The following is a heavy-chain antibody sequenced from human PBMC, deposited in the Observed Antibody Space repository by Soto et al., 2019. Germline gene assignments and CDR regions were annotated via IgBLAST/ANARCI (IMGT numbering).Heavy chain of an antibody. CDR1: GFPFSSYV. J-gene: IGHJ6*02. D-gene: IGHD2-15*01. V-gene: IGHV3-64D*06. Sequence: PGGSLRLSCSASGFPFSSYVMFWVRQAPGKGLQYVSAISSGGSVIQYRDSVKDRFMISRDNSKDTLFLQMSSLRADDTAVYYCVRGRSGAAQYGMDVWGQGTTVTVSS. CDR3: VRGRSGAAQYGMDV. CDR2: ISSGGSVI.